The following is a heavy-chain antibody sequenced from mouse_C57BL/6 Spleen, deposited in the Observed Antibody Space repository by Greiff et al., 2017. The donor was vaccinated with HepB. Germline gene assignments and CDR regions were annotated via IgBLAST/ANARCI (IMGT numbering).Heavy chain of an antibody. CDR3: ARDRMDY. CDR1: GYSITSGYY. CDR2: ISYDGSN. J-gene: IGHJ4*01. V-gene: IGHV3-6*01. Sequence: EVQLVESGPGLVKPSQSLSLTCSVTGYSITSGYYWNWIRQFPGNKLEWMGYISYDGSNNYNPSLKNRISITRDTSKNQFFLKLNSVTTEDTATYYCARDRMDYWGQGTSVTVSS.